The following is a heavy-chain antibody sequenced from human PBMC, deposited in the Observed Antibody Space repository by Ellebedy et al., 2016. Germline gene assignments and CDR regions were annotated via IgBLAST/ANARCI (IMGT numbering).Heavy chain of an antibody. V-gene: IGHV3-43*01. J-gene: IGHJ4*02. CDR3: AKGYGGNSDPFDY. Sequence: GESLKISCAASGFTFDDYTMHWVRQAPGKGLEWVSLISWDGGSTYYADSVKGRFTISRDNSKNSLYLQMNSLRTEDTALYYCAKGYGGNSDPFDYWGQGTLVTVSS. D-gene: IGHD4-23*01. CDR2: ISWDGGST. CDR1: GFTFDDYT.